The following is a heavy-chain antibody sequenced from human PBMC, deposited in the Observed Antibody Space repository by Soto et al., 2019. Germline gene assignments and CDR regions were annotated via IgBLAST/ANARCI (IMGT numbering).Heavy chain of an antibody. CDR1: GFTFSSYG. Sequence: GGSLRLSCAASGFTFSSYGMHWVRQAPGKGLEWVAVISYDGSNKYYADSVKGRFTISRDNSKNTLYLQMNSLRAEDTAVYYCAKFIRDSSGWHLRRDYGMDVWGQGTTVTVSS. D-gene: IGHD6-19*01. V-gene: IGHV3-30*18. CDR2: ISYDGSNK. J-gene: IGHJ6*02. CDR3: AKFIRDSSGWHLRRDYGMDV.